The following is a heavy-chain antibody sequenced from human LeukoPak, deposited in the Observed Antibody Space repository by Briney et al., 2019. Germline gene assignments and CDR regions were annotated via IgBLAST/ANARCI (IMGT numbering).Heavy chain of an antibody. J-gene: IGHJ4*02. Sequence: GRSLRLSCAASGFTFSSYGMHWVRQAPGKGLEWVAVIWYDGSNKYYADSVKGRFTIYRDNSKNTLYLQMNSLRAEDTAVYYCAKVGKRYSGYGLDVDYWGQGTLVTVSS. V-gene: IGHV3-33*06. CDR2: IWYDGSNK. CDR1: GFTFSSYG. D-gene: IGHD5-12*01. CDR3: AKVGKRYSGYGLDVDY.